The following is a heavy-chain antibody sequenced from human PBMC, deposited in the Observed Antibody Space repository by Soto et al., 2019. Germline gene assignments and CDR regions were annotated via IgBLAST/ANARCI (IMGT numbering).Heavy chain of an antibody. CDR2: IDPSGSQT. V-gene: IGHV5-10-1*01. Sequence: PGESLKISCKGSGYSFAGYWITWVRQKPGKGREWMGRIDPSGSQTYYSPSFRGHVTISVTKSITTVFLQWSSLRASDTAMYYCARQIYDSGTGPNFQYYFDSWGQGPPVTVS. CDR3: ARQIYDSGTGPNFQYYFDS. D-gene: IGHD6-13*01. J-gene: IGHJ4*02. CDR1: GYSFAGYW.